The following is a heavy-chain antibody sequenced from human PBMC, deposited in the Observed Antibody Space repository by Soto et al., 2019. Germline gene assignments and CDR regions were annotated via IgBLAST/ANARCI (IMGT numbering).Heavy chain of an antibody. CDR2: VNPILNIA. CDR1: RGLFSSYV. CDR3: AGYRHCSGDSCNYYDNLDL. V-gene: IGHV1-69*04. J-gene: IGHJ6*02. Sequence: QVQLVQSGAEVKKPGSSVKVSCKAPRGLFSSYVFNWVRQAPGQGLEWMGGVNPILNIADHAQKFQGRVKITAGASTGTVYMGLSSLRSDDTATYFGAGYRHCSGDSCNYYDNLDLWGQGTTITVSS. D-gene: IGHD2-15*01.